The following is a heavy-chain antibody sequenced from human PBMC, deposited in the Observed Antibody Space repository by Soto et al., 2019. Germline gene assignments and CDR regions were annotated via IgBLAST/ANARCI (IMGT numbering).Heavy chain of an antibody. CDR3: ARSVNP. J-gene: IGHJ5*02. CDR1: GGSISSGGYY. Sequence: QVQLQESGPGLVKPSQTLSLTCTVSGGSISSGGYYWSWIRPHPGKGLERIGYIYYSGSTYYDPSLKSRVTISVDTSMNQFALNLSAVTAADTAVYYCARSVNPGGQGTLVTVSS. CDR2: IYYSGST. D-gene: IGHD3-16*02. V-gene: IGHV4-31*03.